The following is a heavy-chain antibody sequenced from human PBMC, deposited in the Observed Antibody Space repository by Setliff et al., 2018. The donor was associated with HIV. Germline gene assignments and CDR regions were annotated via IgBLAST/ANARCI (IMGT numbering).Heavy chain of an antibody. CDR3: GGVTRGASSWYSFDYSYVTDV. J-gene: IGHJ6*02. CDR2: ISGSDSST. CDR1: GVTFSSDA. D-gene: IGHD6-13*01. Sequence: GGSLRLSCVASGVTFSSDAMSWVRQAPGKGLGWVSSISGSDSSTHYAGPAEGRFTISRDNSKNSLVLGMNSLRGEDTGVYYCGGVTRGASSWYSFDYSYVTDVWGQGTTVTVSS. V-gene: IGHV3-23*01.